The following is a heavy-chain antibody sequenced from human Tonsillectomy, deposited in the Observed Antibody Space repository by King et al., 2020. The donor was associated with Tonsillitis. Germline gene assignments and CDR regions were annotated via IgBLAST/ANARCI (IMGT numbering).Heavy chain of an antibody. Sequence: VQLVESGGGVVQPGRSLRLSCAASGFTFSSYGMHWVRQAPGQGLEWVAVISYDGSNKYYADSVKGRFTISRDNSKNTLYLQMNSLRAEDTAVYYCAKDYEGGVWTSFGPFDYWGQGTLVTVSS. CDR2: ISYDGSNK. CDR3: AKDYEGGVWTSFGPFDY. CDR1: GFTFSSYG. V-gene: IGHV3-30*18. J-gene: IGHJ4*02. D-gene: IGHD2-8*01.